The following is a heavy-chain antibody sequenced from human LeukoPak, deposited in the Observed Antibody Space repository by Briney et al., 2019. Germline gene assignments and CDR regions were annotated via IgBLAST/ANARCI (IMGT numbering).Heavy chain of an antibody. V-gene: IGHV1-46*01. CDR2: ISPSGGGT. Sequence: ASGKVSCKASGYTFTTYYIHWVRQAPGQGLEWMGIISPSGGGTTYAQKFHGRVTMTRDMSTSTVYMEVSSLKSEDTAVYYCARDQVGASLDYWGQGTLVTVSS. CDR3: ARDQVGASLDY. D-gene: IGHD1-26*01. CDR1: GYTFTTYY. J-gene: IGHJ4*02.